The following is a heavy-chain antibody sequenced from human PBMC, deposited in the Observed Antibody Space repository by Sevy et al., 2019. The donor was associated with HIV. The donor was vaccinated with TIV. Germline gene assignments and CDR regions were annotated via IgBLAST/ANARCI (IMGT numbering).Heavy chain of an antibody. CDR1: GGTFSSYA. CDR3: ARARDIVVVPAASYGMDV. J-gene: IGHJ6*02. CDR2: IIPIFGTA. V-gene: IGHV1-69*13. Sequence: ASVKVSCKASGGTFSSYAISWVRQAPGQGLEWMGGIIPIFGTANYAQKFQGIVTITADESTSTAYMELSSLRSEDTAVYYCARARDIVVVPAASYGMDVWGQGTTVTVSS. D-gene: IGHD2-2*01.